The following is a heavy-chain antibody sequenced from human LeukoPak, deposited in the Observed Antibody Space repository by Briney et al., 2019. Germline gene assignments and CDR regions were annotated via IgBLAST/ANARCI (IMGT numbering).Heavy chain of an antibody. V-gene: IGHV5-51*01. Sequence: GESLKISCKGSGYRFTSYWIGWVRQMPGKGLEWMGIIYPGDSDTRYSPSFQGQVTISADKSISTAYLQWSSLKASDTAMYYCARHFSFGSGSYAYYFDYWGQGTLVTVSS. CDR2: IYPGDSDT. D-gene: IGHD1-26*01. CDR1: GYRFTSYW. CDR3: ARHFSFGSGSYAYYFDY. J-gene: IGHJ4*02.